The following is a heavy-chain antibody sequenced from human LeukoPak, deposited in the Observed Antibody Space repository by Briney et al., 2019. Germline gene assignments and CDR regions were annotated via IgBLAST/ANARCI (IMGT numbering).Heavy chain of an antibody. J-gene: IGHJ5*02. CDR2: IFYSGST. CDR1: GASISIYY. CDR3: ARGGYYGSGNDFGFDP. Sequence: PSETLSLTCTVSGASISIYYWSWIRQPPGKGLDWIGYIFYSGSTNYKPSLKSRVTISVDTSKNQFSLKLSSVTAADTAVYYCARGGYYGSGNDFGFDPWGQGTLVTVSS. D-gene: IGHD3-10*01. V-gene: IGHV4-59*01.